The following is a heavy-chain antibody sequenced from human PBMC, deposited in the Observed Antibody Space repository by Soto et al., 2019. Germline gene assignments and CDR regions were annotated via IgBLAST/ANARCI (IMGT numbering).Heavy chain of an antibody. V-gene: IGHV3-48*01. D-gene: IGHD2-21*01. CDR3: ASDWYYIDV. CDR1: GFTFSSYP. Sequence: EVQLVESGGGLVQPGGSLRRSCAASGFTFSSYPMNWVRQAPGKGLEWVSYISSSSSTIYYADSVKGRFTISRDNAKNSLYLQMNSLRAEDTALDYCASDWYYIDVWGKGTTVSVSS. CDR2: ISSSSSTI. J-gene: IGHJ6*03.